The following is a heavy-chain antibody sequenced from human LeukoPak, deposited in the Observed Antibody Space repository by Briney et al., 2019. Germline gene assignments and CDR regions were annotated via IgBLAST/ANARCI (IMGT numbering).Heavy chain of an antibody. CDR3: AKDRVFDY. CDR2: ISYDGSSK. J-gene: IGHJ4*02. CDR1: GFTFSSYG. Sequence: PGGSLRLSCAASGFTFSSYGMHWVRQAPGKGLEWVAVISYDGSSKYYADSVKGRFTISRDNSKNTLYLQMNSLRAEDTAVYYCAKDRVFDYWGQGTLVTVSS. V-gene: IGHV3-30*18.